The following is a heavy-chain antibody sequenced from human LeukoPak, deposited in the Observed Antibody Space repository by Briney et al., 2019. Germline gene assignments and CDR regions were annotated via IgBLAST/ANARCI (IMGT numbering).Heavy chain of an antibody. J-gene: IGHJ4*02. Sequence: GESLKISCKGSGYSFPSYWIAWVRQMPGKDLEWMGIMYPGDSDTRYSPSFQGQVTISADKSISTAYLQWSSLKASDTAMYYCARGVNYNDRSGYDYWGQGTLVTVSS. V-gene: IGHV5-51*01. CDR1: GYSFPSYW. D-gene: IGHD3-22*01. CDR3: ARGVNYNDRSGYDY. CDR2: MYPGDSDT.